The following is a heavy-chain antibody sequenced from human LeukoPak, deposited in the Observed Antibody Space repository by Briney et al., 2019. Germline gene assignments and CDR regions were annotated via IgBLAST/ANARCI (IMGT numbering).Heavy chain of an antibody. CDR1: GYTFTDYY. V-gene: IGHV1-2*02. CDR3: ARGPNWGTDY. CDR2: INPNSGGT. Sequence: ASVKVSCKPSGYTFTDYYMHWVRQAPGQGLEWMGWINPNSGGTNYAQKFQGRVTMTRDTSISTAYMELSRLRFDDTAMYYCARGPNWGTDYWGQGTLVTVSS. D-gene: IGHD7-27*01. J-gene: IGHJ4*02.